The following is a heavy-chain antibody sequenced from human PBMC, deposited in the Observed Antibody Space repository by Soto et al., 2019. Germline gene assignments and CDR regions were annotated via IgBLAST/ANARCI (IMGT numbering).Heavy chain of an antibody. CDR2: IYYSGST. Sequence: SETLSLTCTVSGGSISSSSYYWGWIRQPPGKGLEWIGSIYYSGSTYYNPSLKSRVTISVDTSKNQFSLKLSSVTAADTAVYYCARLWFGKGYYGMDVWGQGTTVTVSS. D-gene: IGHD3-10*01. CDR3: ARLWFGKGYYGMDV. CDR1: GGSISSSSYY. V-gene: IGHV4-39*01. J-gene: IGHJ6*02.